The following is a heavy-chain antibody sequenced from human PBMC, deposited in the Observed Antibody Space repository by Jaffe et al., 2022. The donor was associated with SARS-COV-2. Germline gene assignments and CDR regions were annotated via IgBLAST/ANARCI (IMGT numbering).Heavy chain of an antibody. CDR1: GFTFSDYY. V-gene: IGHV3-11*01. CDR3: ARGGGSYSSVWYTPDV. Sequence: QVQLVESGGGSVKPGGSLRLSCAASGFTFSDYYMSWIRQAPGKGLEWVSHISSFATTIYYADSVKGRFTISRDNAKNSLYLQMNSLRAEDTAVYYCARGGGSYSSVWYTPDVWGKGTTVTVSS. CDR2: ISSFATTI. J-gene: IGHJ6*04. D-gene: IGHD6-19*01.